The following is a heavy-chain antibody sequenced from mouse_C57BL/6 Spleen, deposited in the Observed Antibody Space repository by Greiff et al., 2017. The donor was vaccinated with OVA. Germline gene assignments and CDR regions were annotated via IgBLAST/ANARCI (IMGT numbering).Heavy chain of an antibody. CDR3: TRGVGIYYDYDWYFDV. V-gene: IGHV1-5*01. CDR1: GYTFTSYW. D-gene: IGHD2-4*01. J-gene: IGHJ1*03. CDR2: IYPGNSDT. Sequence: EVQLQQSGTVLARPGASVKMSCKTSGYTFTSYWMHWVKQRPGQGLEWIGAIYPGNSDTSYNQKFKGKAKLTAVTSASTAYMELSSLTNEDAAVYYCTRGVGIYYDYDWYFDVWGTGTTVTVSS.